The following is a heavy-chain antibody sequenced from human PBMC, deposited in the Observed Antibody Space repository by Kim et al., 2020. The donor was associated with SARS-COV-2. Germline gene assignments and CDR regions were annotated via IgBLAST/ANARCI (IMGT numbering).Heavy chain of an antibody. CDR2: IKSKTDGGTT. J-gene: IGHJ4*02. CDR1: GFTFSNAW. CDR3: TTPRLERLRARVAEGY. V-gene: IGHV3-15*01. D-gene: IGHD1-1*01. Sequence: GGSLRLSCAASGFTFSNAWMNWVRQAPGKGLEWVGRIKSKTDGGTTDYAAPVKGRFTISRDDSKNTLYLQMNSLKTEDTAVYYCTTPRLERLRARVAEGYWGQGTLVTVSS.